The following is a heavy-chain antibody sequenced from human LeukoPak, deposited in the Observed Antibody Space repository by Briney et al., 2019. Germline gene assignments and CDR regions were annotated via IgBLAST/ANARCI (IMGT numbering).Heavy chain of an antibody. CDR3: AKGYDSSGYYHFDY. V-gene: IGHV3-30*02. D-gene: IGHD3-22*01. Sequence: GGTLRLSCAASGCTFSSYSMHWIRQAPAKELLWWAVILYDGSIIYNADSVQGRVTISRDNSNNTLYLQMNSLTAEDTAVYYCAKGYDSSGYYHFDYWGQGTLVTVSS. CDR1: GCTFSSYS. J-gene: IGHJ4*02. CDR2: ILYDGSII.